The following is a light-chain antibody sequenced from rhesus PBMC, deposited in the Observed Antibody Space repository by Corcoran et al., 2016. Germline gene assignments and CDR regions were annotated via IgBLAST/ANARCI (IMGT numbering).Light chain of an antibody. Sequence: QVILTQSPATLSLSPGERATLSCRASQSVGSSLAWYQQKPGQAPRLLIYGASTRATGIPDRFSGSGSGTEFTITISGLETEYFAMYYCQKYSSSPFTFGPGTKLDIK. J-gene: IGKJ3*01. CDR3: QKYSSSPFT. CDR2: GAS. V-gene: IGKV3-53*01. CDR1: QSVGSS.